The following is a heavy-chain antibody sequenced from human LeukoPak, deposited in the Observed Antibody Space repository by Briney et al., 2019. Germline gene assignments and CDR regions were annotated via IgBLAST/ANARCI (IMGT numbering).Heavy chain of an antibody. Sequence: GGSLRLSCAASGFTFSSYSMNWVRQAPGKGLEWVSSISSSSSYIYYTDSVKGRFTISRDNAKNSLYLQMNSLRAEDTAVYYCAREGPYSYGPGDAFDIWGQGTMVTVSS. D-gene: IGHD5-18*01. CDR2: ISSSSSYI. CDR1: GFTFSSYS. V-gene: IGHV3-21*01. J-gene: IGHJ3*02. CDR3: AREGPYSYGPGDAFDI.